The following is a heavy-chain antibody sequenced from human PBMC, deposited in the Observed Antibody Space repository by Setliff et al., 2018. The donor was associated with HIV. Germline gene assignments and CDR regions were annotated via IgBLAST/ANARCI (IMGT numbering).Heavy chain of an antibody. D-gene: IGHD2-2*01. CDR3: ARSTEGYFDL. CDR2: IKQDGSEE. V-gene: IGHV3-7*01. Sequence: LRLSCAASGFTFSTYWMIWVRQAPGKGLEWVAKIKQDGSEEYYVDSVKGRFTISRDNAKNSVYLQMNSLRVEDTAMYYCARSTEGYFDLWGRGTLVTVSS. CDR1: GFTFSTYW. J-gene: IGHJ2*01.